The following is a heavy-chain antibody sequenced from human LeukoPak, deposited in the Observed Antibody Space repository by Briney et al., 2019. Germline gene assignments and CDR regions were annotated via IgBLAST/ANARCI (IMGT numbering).Heavy chain of an antibody. CDR3: ARGPNRITMMIGDAFDI. Sequence: SEALSLTCTVSGGSISSYYWSWIRQPAGKGLEWIGRIYTSGSTSYNPSLKSRVTMSVDTSKNQFSLKLSSVTAADTAVYYCARGPNRITMMIGDAFDIWGQGTMVTISS. V-gene: IGHV4-4*07. CDR2: IYTSGST. J-gene: IGHJ3*02. CDR1: GGSISSYY. D-gene: IGHD3-22*01.